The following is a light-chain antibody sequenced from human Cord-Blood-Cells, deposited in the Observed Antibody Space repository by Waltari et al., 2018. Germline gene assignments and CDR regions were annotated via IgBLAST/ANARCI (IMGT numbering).Light chain of an antibody. J-gene: IGKJ2*01. CDR2: WAS. CDR3: QQYYSTPYT. V-gene: IGKV4-1*01. Sequence: IVITQFPDSLAVSLGERATLNCKCSQSVLYSSNNKNYLAWYQQKPGQPPKLLIYWASTRESGVPDRFSGSGSGTDFTLTISSLQAEDVAVYYCQQYYSTPYTFGQGTKLEIK. CDR1: QSVLYSSNNKNY.